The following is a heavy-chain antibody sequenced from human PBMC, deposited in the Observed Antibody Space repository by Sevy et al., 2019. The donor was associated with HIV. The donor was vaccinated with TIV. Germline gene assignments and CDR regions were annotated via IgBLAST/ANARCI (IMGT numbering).Heavy chain of an antibody. V-gene: IGHV4-34*01. CDR2: IRHIGST. J-gene: IGHJ5*02. CDR1: GGSFSDYY. CDR3: ARSIASVLPGPLGLFFRVYSNWFGP. D-gene: IGHD6-13*01. Sequence: SETLSLTCAVYGGSFSDYYWSWIRQPPGGGLEWIGEIRHIGSTNYNPSLKSRVTMSLDTSTNQFSLKLKSMTAADTAVYYCARSIASVLPGPLGLFFRVYSNWFGPWGQGTLVTVSS.